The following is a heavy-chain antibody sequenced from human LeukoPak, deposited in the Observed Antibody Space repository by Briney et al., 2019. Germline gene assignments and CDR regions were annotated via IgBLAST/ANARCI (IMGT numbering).Heavy chain of an antibody. D-gene: IGHD6-19*01. CDR3: ARVRRAGYGWYFFDN. V-gene: IGHV1-8*02. CDR1: GYDFNNFD. CDR2: MNPNSGST. Sequence: ASVKVSCKASGYDFNNFDMNWVRQATGQGLEWMGWMNPNSGSTGYAQKFQGRVTMSRNTSISTAYMELTSLTSEDTAVYWCARVRRAGYGWYFFDNWGQGSLLTVSS. J-gene: IGHJ4*02.